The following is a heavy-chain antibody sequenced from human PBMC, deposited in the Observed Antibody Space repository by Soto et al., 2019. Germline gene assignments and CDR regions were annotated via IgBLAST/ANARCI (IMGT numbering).Heavy chain of an antibody. D-gene: IGHD3-22*01. CDR3: TTDSYFTLKLVRFDY. Sequence: GGSLRLSCAASGFILGIYWMGGIRQAPGKGLEWVANTRQDGGEKNFVDSVKGRFIISRDNAKNSLYLQMNSLKTEDTAVYYCTTDSYFTLKLVRFDYWGLGTLVTVSS. CDR2: TRQDGGEK. J-gene: IGHJ4*01. CDR1: GFILGIYW. V-gene: IGHV3-7*05.